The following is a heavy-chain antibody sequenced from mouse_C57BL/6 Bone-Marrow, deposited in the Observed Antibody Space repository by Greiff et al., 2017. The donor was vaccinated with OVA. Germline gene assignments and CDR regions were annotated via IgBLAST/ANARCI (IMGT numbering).Heavy chain of an antibody. J-gene: IGHJ3*01. CDR3: ARGRLRLFAY. D-gene: IGHD2-4*01. Sequence: QVQLKQPGAELVKPGASVKLSCKASGYTFTSYWMQWVKQRPGQGLEWIGEIDPSDSYTNYNQKFKGKATLTVDASSSTAYMQLSSLTSEDSAVYYCARGRLRLFAYWGQGTLVTVSA. CDR1: GYTFTSYW. CDR2: IDPSDSYT. V-gene: IGHV1-50*01.